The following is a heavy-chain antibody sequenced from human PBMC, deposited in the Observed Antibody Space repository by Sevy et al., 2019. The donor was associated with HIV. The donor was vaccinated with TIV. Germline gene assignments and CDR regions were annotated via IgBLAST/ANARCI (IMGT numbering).Heavy chain of an antibody. J-gene: IGHJ5*01. CDR2: IYYIGNT. V-gene: IGHV4-39*02. D-gene: IGHD3-10*01. CDR1: GGSISNSAYY. CDR3: ARWTMGITMIQGEFDS. Sequence: SETLSLTCTVSGGSISNSAYYWGGIRQPPGKGLEWIGNIYYIGNTYYKPSLKSRVTISVDTSKNHFSLKLTSVTAADTAVYYCARWTMGITMIQGEFDSWGQGTLVTVSS.